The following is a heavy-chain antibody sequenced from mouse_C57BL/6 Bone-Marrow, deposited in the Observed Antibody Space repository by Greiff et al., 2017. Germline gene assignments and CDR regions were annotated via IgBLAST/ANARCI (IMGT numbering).Heavy chain of an antibody. Sequence: EVKLMESGAELVRPGASVKLSCTASGFNIKDYYMHWVKQRPEQGLEWIGRIDPEGGDTEYAPKFQGKATMTAYTSSNTAYLQLSSLTSEDTAVYYCTTGGSLFDYWGQGTTLTVSS. CDR1: GFNIKDYY. CDR2: IDPEGGDT. V-gene: IGHV14-1*01. D-gene: IGHD1-1*02. J-gene: IGHJ2*01. CDR3: TTGGSLFDY.